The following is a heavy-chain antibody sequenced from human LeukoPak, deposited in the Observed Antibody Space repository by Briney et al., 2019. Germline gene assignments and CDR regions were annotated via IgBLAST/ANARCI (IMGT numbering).Heavy chain of an antibody. J-gene: IGHJ4*02. CDR1: GFTVSSNF. Sequence: GGSLRLSCAASGFTVSSNFLSWVRQPPGKGLEWVSDIYSGGSTYYADSVKGRFTISRDNSKNTLYLQMNSLRAEDTAVYYCASSTAEAPLDNWGQGTLVTVSS. D-gene: IGHD6-13*01. CDR3: ASSTAEAPLDN. V-gene: IGHV3-53*01. CDR2: IYSGGST.